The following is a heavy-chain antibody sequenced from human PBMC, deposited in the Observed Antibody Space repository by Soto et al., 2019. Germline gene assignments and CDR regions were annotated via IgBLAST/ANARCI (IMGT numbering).Heavy chain of an antibody. CDR3: ARENEHCTDACNRGAFDI. V-gene: IGHV3-21*01. Sequence: EVQVVESGGGLVKPGGSLRLSCAASGFTFSEYSFLWVRQAPGKGLEWLSFIANGDNHIFYSDSVKGRFTISRDNAKNSVYLQLNSLRADDSAVYYCARENEHCTDACNRGAFDIWGQGTMVTVSS. D-gene: IGHD2-2*01. CDR1: GFTFSEYS. CDR2: IANGDNHI. J-gene: IGHJ3*02.